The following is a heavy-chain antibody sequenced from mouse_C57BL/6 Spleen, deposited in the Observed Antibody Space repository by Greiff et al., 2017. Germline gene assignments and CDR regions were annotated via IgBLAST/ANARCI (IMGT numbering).Heavy chain of an antibody. CDR3: ATIYDGYAMDY. J-gene: IGHJ4*01. D-gene: IGHD2-3*01. V-gene: IGHV5-17*01. CDR2: ISSGSSTI. Sequence: EVKLMESGGGLVKPGGSLKLSCAASGFTFSDYGMHWVRQAPEKGLEWVAYISSGSSTIYYADTVKGRFTISRDNAKNTLFLQMTSLRSEDTAMXYCATIYDGYAMDYWGQGTSVTVSS. CDR1: GFTFSDYG.